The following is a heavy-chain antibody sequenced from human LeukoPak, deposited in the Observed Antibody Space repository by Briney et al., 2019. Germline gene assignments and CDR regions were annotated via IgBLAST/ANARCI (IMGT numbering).Heavy chain of an antibody. J-gene: IGHJ1*01. V-gene: IGHV3-48*03. D-gene: IGHD3-22*01. CDR2: ISFSGSTI. Sequence: PGGSLRPSCAASGFTFSSYEMNWVRQAPGKGLEWVSYISFSGSTIYYADSVKGRFTISRDNAKNSLYVQMNSLRAEDTAVYYCARGGYYDSSGYYYVGYFHHWGQGTLVTVSS. CDR3: ARGGYYDSSGYYYVGYFHH. CDR1: GFTFSSYE.